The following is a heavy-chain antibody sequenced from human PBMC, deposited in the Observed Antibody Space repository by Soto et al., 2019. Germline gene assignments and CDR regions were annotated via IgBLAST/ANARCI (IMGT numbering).Heavy chain of an antibody. CDR2: ISAYNGNT. CDR3: ARAARRLRYFDGYTGVYFDY. J-gene: IGHJ4*02. CDR1: GYTFTSYG. D-gene: IGHD3-9*01. V-gene: IGHV1-18*01. Sequence: QVQLVQSGAEVKKPGASVKVSCKASGYTFTSYGISWVRQAPGQGLEWMGWISAYNGNTNYAQKLQGRVTMTTDTSTSTAYMELRSLRSDDTAVYYCARAARRLRYFDGYTGVYFDYWGQGTLVTVSS.